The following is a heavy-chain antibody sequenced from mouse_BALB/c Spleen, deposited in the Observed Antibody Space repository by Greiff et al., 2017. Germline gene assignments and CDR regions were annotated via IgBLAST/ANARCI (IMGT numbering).Heavy chain of an antibody. V-gene: IGHV5-9-4*01. CDR3: ARDSNYYGSSLAY. Sequence: EVQGVESGGGLVKPGGSLKLSCAASGFTFSSYAMSWVRQSPEKRLEWVAEISSGGSYTYYTDTVTGRFTISRDNAKNTLYLEMSSLRSEDTAMYYCARDSNYYGSSLAYWGQGTLVTVSA. CDR1: GFTFSSYA. D-gene: IGHD1-1*01. J-gene: IGHJ3*01. CDR2: ISSGGSYT.